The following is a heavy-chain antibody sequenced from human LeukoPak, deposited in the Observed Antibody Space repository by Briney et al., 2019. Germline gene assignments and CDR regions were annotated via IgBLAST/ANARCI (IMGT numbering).Heavy chain of an antibody. Sequence: PSETLSLTCAVYGGSFSGYYWSWIRQPPGKGLEWIGEINHSGSTNYNPSLKSRVTISVDTSKNQFSLKLSSVTAADTAVYYCARGRGITIFGMVIIPPYGYWGQGTLVTVSS. D-gene: IGHD3-3*01. J-gene: IGHJ4*02. CDR1: GGSFSGYY. CDR3: ARGRGITIFGMVIIPPYGY. V-gene: IGHV4-34*01. CDR2: INHSGST.